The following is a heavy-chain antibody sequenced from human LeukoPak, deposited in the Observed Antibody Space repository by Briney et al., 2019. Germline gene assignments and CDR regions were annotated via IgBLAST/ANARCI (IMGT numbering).Heavy chain of an antibody. J-gene: IGHJ5*02. D-gene: IGHD6-13*01. Sequence: GGSLRLSCAASGFTFSSYAMHWVRQAPGKGLEWVAVISDDGSNKYYADSVKGRFTISRDNSKNTLYLQMNSLRAEDTAVYYCAREREYRIAAAGTCWFDPWGQGTLVTVSS. CDR2: ISDDGSNK. CDR3: AREREYRIAAAGTCWFDP. V-gene: IGHV3-30-3*01. CDR1: GFTFSSYA.